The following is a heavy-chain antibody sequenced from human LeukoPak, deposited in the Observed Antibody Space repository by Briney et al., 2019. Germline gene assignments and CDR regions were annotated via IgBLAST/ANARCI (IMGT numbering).Heavy chain of an antibody. J-gene: IGHJ5*02. CDR1: GFTFSSYA. CDR3: AKDTAVAVPNNWFDP. Sequence: GGSLRLSCAASGFTFSSYAMHWVHQAPGKGLEWVSVISYDGSNKYYADSVKGRFTISRDNSKNTLYLQMNSLRAEDTAVYYCAKDTAVAVPNNWFDPWGQGTLVTVSS. V-gene: IGHV3-30-3*01. CDR2: ISYDGSNK. D-gene: IGHD6-19*01.